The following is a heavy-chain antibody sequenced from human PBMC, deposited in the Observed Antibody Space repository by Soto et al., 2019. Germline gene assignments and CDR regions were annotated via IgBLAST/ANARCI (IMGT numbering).Heavy chain of an antibody. V-gene: IGHV3-7*01. CDR2: IKEDGSEK. Sequence: DVQLVESGGDLVQPGGSLRLSCAVSGFTFSHYWMTWVRQAPGKGLEWVANIKEDGSEKNYVDSVKGRFTISRDNAKNSLYLQMNSLRAGDTAVYYCARSGSEVDYWGQGTLVIVSS. J-gene: IGHJ4*02. CDR1: GFTFSHYW. D-gene: IGHD3-10*01. CDR3: ARSGSEVDY.